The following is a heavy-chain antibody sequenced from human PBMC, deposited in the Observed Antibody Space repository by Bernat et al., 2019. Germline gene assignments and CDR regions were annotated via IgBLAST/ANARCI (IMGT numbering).Heavy chain of an antibody. CDR2: IAPDGDT. Sequence: EVQLVESGGGLVQPGGSLRLSCAASGFTISTNFMSWVRQAPGKGLDWVSIIAPDGDTHHADPVKGRFTISRDSSENTLYLQMNGLRVEDTAVYYCARHGLAAAGGKYYFDYWGQGTLLSVSS. CDR1: GFTISTNF. V-gene: IGHV3-66*04. J-gene: IGHJ4*02. D-gene: IGHD6-13*01. CDR3: ARHGLAAAGGKYYFDY.